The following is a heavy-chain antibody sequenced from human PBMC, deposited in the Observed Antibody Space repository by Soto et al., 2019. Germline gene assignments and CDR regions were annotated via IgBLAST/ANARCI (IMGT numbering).Heavy chain of an antibody. Sequence: EVQLLESGGGLVQPGGSLRLSCAASGFTFSSYAMSWVRQAPGKGLDWVSNISGSGGRTYYADSVKGRFTISRDNSKNTLHVQMNSLRVEDTAVYYCAKRGRGAVGFDYWGQGTLVTVSS. CDR1: GFTFSSYA. CDR2: ISGSGGRT. V-gene: IGHV3-23*01. J-gene: IGHJ4*02. D-gene: IGHD3-16*01. CDR3: AKRGRGAVGFDY.